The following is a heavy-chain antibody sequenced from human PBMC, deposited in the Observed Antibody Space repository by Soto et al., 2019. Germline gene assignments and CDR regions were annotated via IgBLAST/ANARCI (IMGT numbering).Heavy chain of an antibody. Sequence: SVKVACKASGGTFSSYAISWVRQAPGQGLEWMGGIIPIFGTANYAQKFQGRVTITADESTSTAYMELSSLRSEDTAVYYCARVGGYCSGGSCYSGYYYYGMDVWGQGTTVTVSS. CDR3: ARVGGYCSGGSCYSGYYYYGMDV. CDR1: GGTFSSYA. V-gene: IGHV1-69*01. D-gene: IGHD2-15*01. CDR2: IIPIFGTA. J-gene: IGHJ6*02.